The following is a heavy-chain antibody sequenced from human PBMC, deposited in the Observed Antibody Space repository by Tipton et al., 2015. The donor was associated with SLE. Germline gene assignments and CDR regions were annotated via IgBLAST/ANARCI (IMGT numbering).Heavy chain of an antibody. CDR3: ARMDFWSGYYPRWFDP. Sequence: TLSLTCTVSGASVSSFCWNWIRQSPGKGLEWIACVCNSVSTNYDPSLKSRGTISEDTSKKQFSLKLKYVTAADTAVYYCARMDFWSGYYPRWFDPWGQGTLVTVSS. CDR2: VCNSVST. D-gene: IGHD3-3*01. CDR1: GASVSSFC. J-gene: IGHJ5*02. V-gene: IGHV4-59*02.